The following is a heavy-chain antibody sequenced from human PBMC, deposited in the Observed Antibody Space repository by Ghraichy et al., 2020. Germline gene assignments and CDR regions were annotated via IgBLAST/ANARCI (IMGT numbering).Heavy chain of an antibody. CDR2: IRSSGDST. V-gene: IGHV3-23*01. Sequence: GGSLRLPCAASGFSFSNYAMSWVRQAPGKGLEWLSAIRSSGDSTYYADPVKGRFTISRDNSKNTLYLQMNSLRAEDTAVYYCAKVFPATVVGANFDYWGQGTLVTVSS. J-gene: IGHJ4*02. CDR1: GFSFSNYA. D-gene: IGHD2-15*01. CDR3: AKVFPATVVGANFDY.